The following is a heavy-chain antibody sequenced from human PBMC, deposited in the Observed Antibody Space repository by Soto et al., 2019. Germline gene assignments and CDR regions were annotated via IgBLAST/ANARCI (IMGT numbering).Heavy chain of an antibody. V-gene: IGHV1-69*06. Sequence: SVPVSCQASCGTLGIYASSWVRQAPGQGLEWMGGIISIFGTANYAQKFQGRVTITADKSTSTAYMELSSLKPEDSAIYYCARVGCSSIWCVTQFDNWGQGTLVTVSS. J-gene: IGHJ4*02. D-gene: IGHD2-2*01. CDR2: IISIFGTA. CDR1: CGTLGIYA. CDR3: ARVGCSSIWCVTQFDN.